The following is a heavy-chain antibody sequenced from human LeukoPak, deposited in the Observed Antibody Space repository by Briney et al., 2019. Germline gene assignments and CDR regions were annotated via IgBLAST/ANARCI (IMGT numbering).Heavy chain of an antibody. V-gene: IGHV3-23*01. CDR1: GFTFSSYG. CDR2: ISGSASST. CDR3: AKDETTYYYGSGSYPHYYYYMDV. J-gene: IGHJ6*03. D-gene: IGHD3-10*01. Sequence: PGGSLRLSCAASGFTFSSYGMHWVRQAPGKGLEWVSAISGSASSTYYADSVKGRFTISRDNSKNTLYLQMNSLRPEDTAVYYCAKDETTYYYGSGSYPHYYYYMDVWGKGTTVTVSS.